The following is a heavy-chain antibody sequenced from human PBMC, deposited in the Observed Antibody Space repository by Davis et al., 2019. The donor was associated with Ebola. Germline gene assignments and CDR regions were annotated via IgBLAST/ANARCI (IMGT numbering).Heavy chain of an antibody. J-gene: IGHJ6*02. CDR3: ARCPVVYYYYYGMDV. CDR2: INHSGST. V-gene: IGHV4-34*01. Sequence: SETLSLTCAVYGGSFSGYYWSWIRQPPGKGLEWIGEINHSGSTNYNPSLKSRVTISVDTSKNQFSLKLSSVTAADTAVYYCARCPVVYYYYYGMDVWGQGTTVTVSS. CDR1: GGSFSGYY. D-gene: IGHD2-15*01.